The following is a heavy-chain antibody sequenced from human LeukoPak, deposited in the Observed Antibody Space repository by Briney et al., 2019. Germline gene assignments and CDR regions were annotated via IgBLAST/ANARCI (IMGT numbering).Heavy chain of an antibody. Sequence: SQTLSLTCTVSADSLSSGGHYWAWIRQLPGKGLESIGFIHHSGRSRHNPSLKDRVAISVDTSRKQFALKLSSVTAADTAMYYCARGGNRFGGFYFDYWGQGIQVIVSS. CDR3: ARGGNRFGGFYFDY. D-gene: IGHD3-10*01. CDR2: IHHSGRS. J-gene: IGHJ4*02. V-gene: IGHV4-31*03. CDR1: ADSLSSGGHY.